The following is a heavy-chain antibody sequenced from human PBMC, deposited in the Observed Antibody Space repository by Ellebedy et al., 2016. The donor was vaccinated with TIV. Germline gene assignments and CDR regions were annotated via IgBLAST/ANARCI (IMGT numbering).Heavy chain of an antibody. Sequence: GESLKISXVASGFTFSWYWMSWVRRAPGKGLEWVATIRHDGGENKYVDSVKGRFTTSRDNTKNTLYLQMNSLRAEDTAVYYCAKRPVPAALGERFDYWGQGILVTVSS. CDR2: IRHDGGEN. J-gene: IGHJ4*02. CDR3: AKRPVPAALGERFDY. CDR1: GFTFSWYW. V-gene: IGHV3-7*05. D-gene: IGHD2-2*01.